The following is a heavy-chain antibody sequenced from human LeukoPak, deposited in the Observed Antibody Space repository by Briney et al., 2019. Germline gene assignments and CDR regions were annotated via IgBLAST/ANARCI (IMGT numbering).Heavy chain of an antibody. CDR3: AKDPGYSYGLFYSDY. V-gene: IGHV3-74*03. D-gene: IGHD5-18*01. Sequence: PGGSLRLSCTASGFTLSGHWIHWVRQPPGMGLVWVSRINERGTDSMYAESVKGRFTISRDNSKNTLYLQMNSLRAEDTAVYYCAKDPGYSYGLFYSDYWGQGTLVTVSS. CDR2: INERGTDS. CDR1: GFTLSGHW. J-gene: IGHJ4*02.